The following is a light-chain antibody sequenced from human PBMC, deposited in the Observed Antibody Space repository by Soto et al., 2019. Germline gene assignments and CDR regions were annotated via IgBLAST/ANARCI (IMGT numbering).Light chain of an antibody. CDR3: QHYNSLPLT. Sequence: DIQMTQSPSSLSAFVGDRVTITCRASQGISNSLAWYQQKPGKVPKLLIYAASTWQSGVPSRFSGSGSGTDFALTISSLQPEDVAAYYCQHYNSLPLTFGHGTKVDIK. CDR1: QGISNS. J-gene: IGKJ1*01. CDR2: AAS. V-gene: IGKV1-27*01.